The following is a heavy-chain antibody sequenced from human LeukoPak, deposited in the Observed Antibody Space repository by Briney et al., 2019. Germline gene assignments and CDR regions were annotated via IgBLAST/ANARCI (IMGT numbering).Heavy chain of an antibody. D-gene: IGHD5-24*01. J-gene: IGHJ3*02. CDR3: ARDREDGYNRAFDI. V-gene: IGHV3-23*01. CDR1: GFTLSSYA. Sequence: GGSLRLSCAASGFTLSSYAMSWVRQAPGKGLEWVSGISGSGSSTYYADSVKGRFTISRDNSKNTLYLQMNSLRAEDTAVYYCARDREDGYNRAFDIWGQGTMVTVSS. CDR2: ISGSGSST.